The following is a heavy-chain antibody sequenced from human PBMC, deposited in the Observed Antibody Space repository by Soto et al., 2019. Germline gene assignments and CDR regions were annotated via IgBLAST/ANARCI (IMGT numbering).Heavy chain of an antibody. CDR3: ARNGSGNYYHFDY. CDR2: ISYDGRNK. D-gene: IGHD3-10*01. V-gene: IGHV3-30*04. J-gene: IGHJ4*02. CDR1: GFTFINYA. Sequence: GGSLRLSCAASGFTFINYAMHWVRQSPGKGLEWVAVISYDGRNKYYADSAKGRFTISRDNSKNTLYLQVNSLRADDTAVYYCARNGSGNYYHFDYWGQGTLVTVSS.